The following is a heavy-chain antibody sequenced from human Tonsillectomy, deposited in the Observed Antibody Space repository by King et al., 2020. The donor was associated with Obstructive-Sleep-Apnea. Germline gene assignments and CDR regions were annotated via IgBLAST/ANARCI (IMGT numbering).Heavy chain of an antibody. D-gene: IGHD4-17*01. CDR3: VREDYGDFECAY. CDR2: IYYSGST. CDR1: GCSISSSDYY. J-gene: IGHJ4*02. V-gene: IGHV4-39*07. Sequence: QLQESGPGLVKPSETLSLTCTVSGCSISSSDYYWGWIRQPPGKGLEWIVSIYYSGSTYYNPSLKSRVTISLDTSKNHFSLRLGPVTAADTAVYYCVREDYGDFECAYWGQGTLVTVSS.